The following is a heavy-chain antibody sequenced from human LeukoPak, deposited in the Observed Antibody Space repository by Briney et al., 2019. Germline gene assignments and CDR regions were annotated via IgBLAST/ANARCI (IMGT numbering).Heavy chain of an antibody. CDR1: GFTFSSYS. D-gene: IGHD3-22*01. V-gene: IGHV3-48*01. CDR2: ISSSSSTT. J-gene: IGHJ4*02. Sequence: GGSLRLSCAAPGFTFSSYSMNWVRQAPGKGLEWVSYISSSSSTTYYADSVKGRFTISRDNSKNTLYLQMNSLRAEDTAVYYCAKNPYYDSSGLWDYWGQGTLVTVSS. CDR3: AKNPYYDSSGLWDY.